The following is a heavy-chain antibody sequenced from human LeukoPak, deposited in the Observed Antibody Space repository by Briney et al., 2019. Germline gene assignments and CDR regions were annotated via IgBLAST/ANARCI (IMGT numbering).Heavy chain of an antibody. CDR1: GFTFSNYA. J-gene: IGHJ4*02. V-gene: IGHV3-23*01. CDR3: AKNQGQWLVPVDY. CDR2: MSGSGGST. Sequence: AGGSLRLSCAASGFTFSNYAMSWVRQAPGKGLVWVSSMSGSGGSTYYADSVKGRFTISRDNSKNTLYLQMNNLRAEDTALYYCAKNQGQWLVPVDYWGQGTLVTVSS. D-gene: IGHD6-19*01.